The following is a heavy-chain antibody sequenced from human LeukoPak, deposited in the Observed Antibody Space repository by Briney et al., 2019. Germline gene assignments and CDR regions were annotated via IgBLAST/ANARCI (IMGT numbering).Heavy chain of an antibody. V-gene: IGHV4-30-4*02. D-gene: IGHD2-15*01. CDR1: GGSISSGNYY. CDR2: IYSSGTTT. J-gene: IGHJ4*02. CDR3: ARSGGYCSGGSCPPFDY. Sequence: SETLSLTCTVSGGSISSGNYYWSWIRQPPGKGLEWIAHIYSSGTTTYYNPSLKSRAIISMDTYKNQFSLKLSSVTAADTAVYYCARSGGYCSGGSCPPFDYWGQGTLVTVSS.